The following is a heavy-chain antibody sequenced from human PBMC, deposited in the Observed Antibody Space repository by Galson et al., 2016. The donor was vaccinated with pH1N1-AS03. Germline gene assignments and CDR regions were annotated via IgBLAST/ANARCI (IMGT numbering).Heavy chain of an antibody. CDR2: ISPYNGNT. J-gene: IGHJ5*02. D-gene: IGHD2-15*01. CDR1: GYTFPNFG. V-gene: IGHV1-18*04. Sequence: KVSCKASGYTFPNFGMSWVRQAPGQGLEWMGWISPYNGNTQYAQRLEGRVTMTTDTSTNTAYLELRSLTYDDTAVYYCARAAPFDPWGHGTLVIVSS. CDR3: ARAAPFDP.